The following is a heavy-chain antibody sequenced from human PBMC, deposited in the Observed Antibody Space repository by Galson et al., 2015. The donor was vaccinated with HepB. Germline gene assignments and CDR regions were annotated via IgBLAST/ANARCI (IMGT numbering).Heavy chain of an antibody. CDR1: GCTLTEFS. J-gene: IGHJ4*02. D-gene: IGHD3-16*02. CDR2: FDPEDGET. CDR3: ATGGLRLRELSVGPFDY. V-gene: IGHV1-24*01. Sequence: SVKVSCKVSGCTLTEFSMHWVRQAPGKGLEWMGGFDPEDGETIYAQKFQGRVTMTEDTSTDTAYMEMSSLRSEDTAVYYCATGGLRLRELSVGPFDYWGQGTLVTVSS.